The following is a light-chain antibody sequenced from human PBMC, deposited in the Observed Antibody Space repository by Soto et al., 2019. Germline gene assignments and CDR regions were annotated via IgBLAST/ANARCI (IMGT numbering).Light chain of an antibody. Sequence: AIQMTQSPSSLSASVGDRVTITCRASQGIRNDLGWYQQRPGKAPKLLIYAASTLQSGVPSRFSGSGSGTDFTLTISSLQPEDFATYFCLQDHNYPRTFGQGTKVEVE. CDR1: QGIRND. V-gene: IGKV1-6*01. CDR3: LQDHNYPRT. CDR2: AAS. J-gene: IGKJ1*01.